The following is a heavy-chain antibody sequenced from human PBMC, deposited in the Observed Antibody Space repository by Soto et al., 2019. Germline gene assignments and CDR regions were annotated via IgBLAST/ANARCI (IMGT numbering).Heavy chain of an antibody. CDR2: IIPIFGTA. J-gene: IGHJ3*02. CDR1: GGTFSSYA. V-gene: IGHV1-69*13. Sequence: GASVKVSCKASGGTFSSYAISWVRQAPGQGLEWMGGIIPIFGTANYAQKFQGRVTITADESTSTAYMELSSLRSEDTAVYYCASTKLGVVVVVAATPAAFDIWGQGAMVTVSS. CDR3: ASTKLGVVVVVAATPAAFDI. D-gene: IGHD2-15*01.